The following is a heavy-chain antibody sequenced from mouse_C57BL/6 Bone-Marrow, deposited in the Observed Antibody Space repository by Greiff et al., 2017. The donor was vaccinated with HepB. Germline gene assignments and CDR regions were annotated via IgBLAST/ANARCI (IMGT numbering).Heavy chain of an antibody. CDR1: GFTFNTYA. J-gene: IGHJ2*01. V-gene: IGHV10-3*01. CDR3: VREDGRGDYFDY. Sequence: DVMLVESGGGLVQPKGSLKLSCAASGFTFNTYAMHWVRQAPGKGLEWVARIRSKSSNYATYYADSVKDRFTISRDDSQSMLYLQTNNLKTEDTAMYYCVREDGRGDYFDYWGQGTTLTVSS. CDR2: IRSKSSNYAT. D-gene: IGHD1-1*01.